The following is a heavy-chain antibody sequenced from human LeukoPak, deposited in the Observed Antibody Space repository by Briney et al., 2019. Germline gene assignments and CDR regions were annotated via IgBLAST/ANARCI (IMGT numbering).Heavy chain of an antibody. Sequence: SVKVSCKASGGTFSSYAISWVRQVPGQGLEWMGRIIPILGIANYAQKFQGRVTITADKSTSTAYMELSSLRSEDTAVYYCARVQDYDSSGDYWGQGTLVTVSS. D-gene: IGHD3-22*01. J-gene: IGHJ4*02. CDR3: ARVQDYDSSGDY. CDR2: IIPILGIA. CDR1: GGTFSSYA. V-gene: IGHV1-69*04.